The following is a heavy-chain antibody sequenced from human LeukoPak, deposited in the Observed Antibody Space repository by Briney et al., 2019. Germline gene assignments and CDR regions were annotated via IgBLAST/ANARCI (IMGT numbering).Heavy chain of an antibody. CDR3: ARPDSSGWYDAYCYYGMDV. V-gene: IGHV3-30-3*01. Sequence: GRSLRLSCAASGFTFSSYAMHWVRQAPGKGLEWVAVISYDGSNKYYADSVKGRFTISRDNSKNTLYLQMNSLRAEDTAVYYCARPDSSGWYDAYCYYGMDVWGQGTTVTVSS. CDR1: GFTFSSYA. D-gene: IGHD6-19*01. CDR2: ISYDGSNK. J-gene: IGHJ6*02.